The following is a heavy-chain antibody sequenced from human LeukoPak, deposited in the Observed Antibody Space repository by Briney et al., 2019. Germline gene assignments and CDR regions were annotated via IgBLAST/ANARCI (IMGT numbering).Heavy chain of an antibody. CDR1: GGSISSGGYY. CDR2: IYHSGST. V-gene: IGHV4-30-2*01. Sequence: RSETLSLTCTVSGGSISSGGYYWSWIRQPPGKGLEWIGYIYHSGSTYYNPSFKSRVTISVDRSKNQFSLKLSSVTAADTAVYYCARGRGGDHLSVKQWLVRSYFDYWGQGTLVTVSS. J-gene: IGHJ4*02. D-gene: IGHD6-19*01. CDR3: ARGRGGDHLSVKQWLVRSYFDY.